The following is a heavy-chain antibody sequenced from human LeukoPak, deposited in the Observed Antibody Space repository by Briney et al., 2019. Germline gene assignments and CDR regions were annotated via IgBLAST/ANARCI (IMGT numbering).Heavy chain of an antibody. CDR3: ARVDKYYMDV. Sequence: SETLSLTCTVSGGSISSYYWSWIRQPPGKGLEWIGFVYYSGSANYNSSLKSRVTISVDTSKNQFSLKLSSVTAADTAVYYCARVDKYYMDVWGKGTTATVSS. CDR2: VYYSGSA. CDR1: GGSISSYY. J-gene: IGHJ6*03. V-gene: IGHV4-59*12. D-gene: IGHD3-9*01.